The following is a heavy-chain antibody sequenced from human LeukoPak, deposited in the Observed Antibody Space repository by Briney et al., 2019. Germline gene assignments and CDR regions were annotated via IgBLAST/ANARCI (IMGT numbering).Heavy chain of an antibody. V-gene: IGHV3-30*02. CDR2: IRYDGSNK. CDR1: GFTFSSYG. CDR3: AKDRAVAAPYYYYYMDV. D-gene: IGHD6-19*01. J-gene: IGHJ6*03. Sequence: QPGGSLRLSCAASGFTFSSYGMHWVRQAPGKGLEWVALIRYDGSNKYYADSVKGRFTISRDNSKNTLYLQMNSLRAEDTAVYYCAKDRAVAAPYYYYYMDVWGKGTTVTVSS.